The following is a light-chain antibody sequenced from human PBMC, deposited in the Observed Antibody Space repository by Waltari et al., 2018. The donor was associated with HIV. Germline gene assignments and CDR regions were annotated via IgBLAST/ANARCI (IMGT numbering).Light chain of an antibody. V-gene: IGLV3-21*02. J-gene: IGLJ2*01. CDR3: QVWDSSSDHPRVV. CDR2: GNG. Sequence: SDVLTQPPSVSVAPGQTARIPCGGNSIGSKSVHWYQQRPGQAPVLGVYGNGGRPAGIPERFSGSKSGNTATLTISRVEAGDEADFYCQVWDSSSDHPRVVFGGGTKVTVL. CDR1: SIGSKS.